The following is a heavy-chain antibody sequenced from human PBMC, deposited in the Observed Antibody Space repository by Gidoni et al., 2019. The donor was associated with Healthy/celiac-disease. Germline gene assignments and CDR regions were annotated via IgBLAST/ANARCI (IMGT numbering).Heavy chain of an antibody. J-gene: IGHJ4*02. Sequence: EVQLVESGGGVVRPGGSLRLSCAASGFPFADYGMSWVRQAPGKGLEWVSGINWNGGSTGYADSVKGRFTISRDNAKNSLYLQMNSLRAEDTALYYCARALYCSSTSCYRNFDYWGQGTLVTVSS. CDR3: ARALYCSSTSCYRNFDY. V-gene: IGHV3-20*04. CDR2: INWNGGST. CDR1: GFPFADYG. D-gene: IGHD2-2*02.